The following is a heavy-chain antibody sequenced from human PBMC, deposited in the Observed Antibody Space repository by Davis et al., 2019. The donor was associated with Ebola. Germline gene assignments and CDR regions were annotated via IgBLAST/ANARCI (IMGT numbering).Heavy chain of an antibody. D-gene: IGHD2-2*01. V-gene: IGHV4-59*12. Sequence: SETLSLTCTVSGGSISSYYWSWIRQPPGKGLEWIGYIYYSGSTNYNPSLKSRVTISVDTSKNQFSLKLSSVTAADTAVYYCARGGGIVVVPAAIARSRYYYGMDVWGQGTTVTVSS. CDR2: IYYSGST. CDR3: ARGGGIVVVPAAIARSRYYYGMDV. J-gene: IGHJ6*02. CDR1: GGSISSYY.